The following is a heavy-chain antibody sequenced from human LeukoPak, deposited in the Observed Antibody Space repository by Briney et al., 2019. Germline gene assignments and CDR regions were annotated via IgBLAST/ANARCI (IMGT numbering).Heavy chain of an antibody. CDR3: ARHVSGGDAFDY. J-gene: IGHJ4*02. V-gene: IGHV4-59*08. Sequence: PSETLSLTCTVSGGSISSYYWSWIRQPPGKGLEWIGYIYYSGSTNYNPSLKSRVTISVDTSKNQFSLKLSSVTAADTAVYYCARHVSGGDAFDYWGQGTLVTVSS. D-gene: IGHD2-21*02. CDR2: IYYSGST. CDR1: GGSISSYY.